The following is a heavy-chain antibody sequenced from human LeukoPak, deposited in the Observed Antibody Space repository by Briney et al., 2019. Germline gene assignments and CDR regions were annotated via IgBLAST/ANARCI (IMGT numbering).Heavy chain of an antibody. CDR3: ARLSIGSSSWTFDI. Sequence: SETLSLTCAVYDGSFSGYYWSWIRQPPGEGLEWIGEINHSGSTNYNPSLKSRVTISVDTSKNQFSLKLSSVTAADTAVYYCARLSIGSSSWTFDIWGQGTMVTVSS. D-gene: IGHD6-13*01. CDR2: INHSGST. CDR1: DGSFSGYY. J-gene: IGHJ3*02. V-gene: IGHV4-34*01.